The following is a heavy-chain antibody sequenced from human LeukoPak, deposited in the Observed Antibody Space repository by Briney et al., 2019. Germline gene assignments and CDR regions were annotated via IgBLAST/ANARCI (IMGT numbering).Heavy chain of an antibody. D-gene: IGHD3-10*02. CDR3: ARDNYLQY. CDR1: GYTFSSYY. V-gene: IGHV1-46*01. CDR2: IIPSDGFT. J-gene: IGHJ4*02. Sequence: ASVKVSCKASGYTFSSYYVHWVRQAPGQGLEWMGMIIPSDGFTSYAQKFQGRVTMTRDMSTSTAYMDLSRLISDDTAVYYCARDNYLQYWGQGTLVTVSS.